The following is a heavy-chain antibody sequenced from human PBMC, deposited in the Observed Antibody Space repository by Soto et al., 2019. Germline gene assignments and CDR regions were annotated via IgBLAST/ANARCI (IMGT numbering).Heavy chain of an antibody. CDR1: GGSISSYY. CDR3: ARDGSPNVTAAMRWPDP. J-gene: IGHJ5*02. D-gene: IGHD6-13*01. CDR2: IFNSGNA. V-gene: IGHV4-59*12. Sequence: SETLSLTCTVSGGSISSYYWSWIRQPPGKGQEWIGHIFNSGNAYYNPSLKRRASISADTSKNQFSLRLTSVTAADAAVYFWARDGSPNVTAAMRWPDPWGQGTLVTVSS.